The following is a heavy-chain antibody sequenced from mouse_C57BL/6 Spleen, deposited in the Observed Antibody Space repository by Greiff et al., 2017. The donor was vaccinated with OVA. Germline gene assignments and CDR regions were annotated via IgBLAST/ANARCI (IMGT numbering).Heavy chain of an antibody. CDR3: ARGGATLVTF. CDR1: GYAFTSSW. Sequence: QVQLQQSGPELVKPGASVKISCKASGYAFTSSWMNWVKQRPGQGLEWIGRIYPGDGDTNYNGKFKGKATLTADKSSSTAYMQLSSLTSEDSAVYFWARGGATLVTFWGQGTTLTVSS. D-gene: IGHD2-2*01. V-gene: IGHV1-82*01. CDR2: IYPGDGDT. J-gene: IGHJ2*01.